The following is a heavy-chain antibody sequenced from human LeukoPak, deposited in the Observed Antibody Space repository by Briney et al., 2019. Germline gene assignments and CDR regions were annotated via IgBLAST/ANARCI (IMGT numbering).Heavy chain of an antibody. Sequence: PGGSLRLSCVDSGSTFSNYVMTWVRQTPGKGLEWVSAISGGGDITDYADSVKDRFTISRDNSKNTLYLQINNLRVEDTAVYYCAKDLAYIRFDNWGQGTLVTVSS. CDR2: ISGGGDIT. CDR1: GSTFSNYV. D-gene: IGHD1-1*01. CDR3: AKDLAYIRFDN. V-gene: IGHV3-23*01. J-gene: IGHJ4*02.